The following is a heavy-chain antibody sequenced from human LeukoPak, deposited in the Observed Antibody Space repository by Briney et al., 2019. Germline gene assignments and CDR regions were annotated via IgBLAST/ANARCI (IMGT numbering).Heavy chain of an antibody. D-gene: IGHD3-22*01. Sequence: GGSLRLSCAASGFTFSSYDMHWVRQATGKGLEWVSAIGTAGDPYYPGSVKGRFTISRENAKNSLYLQMNSLRAGDTAVYYCARGVYDSSGYYSYFDYRGQGTLVTVSS. CDR1: GFTFSSYD. J-gene: IGHJ4*02. CDR3: ARGVYDSSGYYSYFDY. V-gene: IGHV3-13*05. CDR2: IGTAGDP.